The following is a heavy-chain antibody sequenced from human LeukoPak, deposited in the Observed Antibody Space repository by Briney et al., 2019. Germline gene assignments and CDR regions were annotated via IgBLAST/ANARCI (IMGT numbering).Heavy chain of an antibody. J-gene: IGHJ4*02. CDR1: GGTFSSYA. D-gene: IGHD5-18*01. CDR3: ARESDVDTAMFVYYFDY. V-gene: IGHV1-69*13. CDR2: IIPIFGTA. Sequence: GASVKVSCKASGGTFSSYAISWVRQAPGQGLEWMGGIIPIFGTANYAQKFQGRVTITADESTSTAYMELSSQRSEDTAVYYCARESDVDTAMFVYYFDYWGQGTLVTVSS.